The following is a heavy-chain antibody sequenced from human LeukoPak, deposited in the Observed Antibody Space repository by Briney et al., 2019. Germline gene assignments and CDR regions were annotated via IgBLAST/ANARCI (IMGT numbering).Heavy chain of an antibody. CDR2: IYYSGST. D-gene: IGHD5-18*01. CDR1: GGSISSYY. Sequence: PSETLSLTCTVSGGSISSYYWSWIRQPPGKGLEWIGYIYYSGSTNYNPSLKSRVTISVDTSKNQFSLKLSSVTAADTAVYYCARXDTXMVVRYWGQGTLVTVSS. CDR3: ARXDTXMVVRY. V-gene: IGHV4-59*01. J-gene: IGHJ4*02.